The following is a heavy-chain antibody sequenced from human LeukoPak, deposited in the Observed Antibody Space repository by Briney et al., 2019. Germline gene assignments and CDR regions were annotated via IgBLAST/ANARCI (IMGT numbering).Heavy chain of an antibody. CDR2: IYYTGST. D-gene: IGHD1-26*01. J-gene: IGHJ3*02. Sequence: SETLSLTCTVSGDSISSYFWSWIRQPPGKGLEWIGYIYYTGSTNYNPSLKSRVTISVDTSKNQFSLKLNSVTAADTAVYYCATGLSGSSYAFDIWGQGTMVTVSS. V-gene: IGHV4-59*01. CDR1: GDSISSYF. CDR3: ATGLSGSSYAFDI.